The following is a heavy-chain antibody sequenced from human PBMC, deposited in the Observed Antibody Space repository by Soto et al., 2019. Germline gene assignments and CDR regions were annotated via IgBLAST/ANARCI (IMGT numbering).Heavy chain of an antibody. CDR2: LISRGESP. Sequence: EVQLLESGGGLVQPGGSLRLSCSASGFTFSTQAMLWVRQAPGKGLEWVLALISRGESPDYADSVKGRFTISRDNSKNTLYLQMNSLRADDTAVYYCAKDLHGSGWSFDQWGQGTVVTVSS. CDR3: AKDLHGSGWSFDQ. D-gene: IGHD6-19*01. V-gene: IGHV3-23*01. J-gene: IGHJ4*02. CDR1: GFTFSTQA.